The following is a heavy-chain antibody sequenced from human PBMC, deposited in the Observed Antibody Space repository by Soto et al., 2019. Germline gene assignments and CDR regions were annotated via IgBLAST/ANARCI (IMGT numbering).Heavy chain of an antibody. V-gene: IGHV1-18*01. CDR3: ARGVLTIPGDYYYYMDV. J-gene: IGHJ6*03. CDR2: IIVYNGDT. Sequence: QLVQSGDEVTRPGASLKGSCKASGFTLSSYSIGWVRQAPGQGREWTGWIIVYNGDTKYAERFQDRVTMSTDTSTTIAHMELRSLRSNDSAVYYCARGVLTIPGDYYYYMDVWGKGTTVSVSS. CDR1: GFTLSSYS. D-gene: IGHD3-9*01.